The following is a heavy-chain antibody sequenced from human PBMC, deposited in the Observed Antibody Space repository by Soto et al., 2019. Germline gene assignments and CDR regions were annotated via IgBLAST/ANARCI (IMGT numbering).Heavy chain of an antibody. V-gene: IGHV1-18*01. CDR1: GYTFTSYG. J-gene: IGHJ4*02. CDR2: ISAYNGNT. CDR3: AGGSGPPKVTIFGVEPTPPPPGY. Sequence: QVQLVQSGAEVKKPGASVKVSCKASGYTFTSYGISWVRQAPGQGLEWMGWISAYNGNTNYAQKLQGRVTMTTDTTRRTAYMERRSLRSDDTAVDYMAGGSGPPKVTIFGVEPTPPPPGYWGQGTLVTVSS. D-gene: IGHD3-3*01.